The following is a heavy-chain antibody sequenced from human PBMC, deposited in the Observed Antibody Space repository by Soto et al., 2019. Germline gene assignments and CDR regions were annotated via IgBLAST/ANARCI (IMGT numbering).Heavy chain of an antibody. V-gene: IGHV4-31*01. CDR3: SRGILV. CDR2: ISYGGST. J-gene: IGHJ4*02. Sequence: QVQLQESGPGLVKPSQTLSLTCTVSGGSINSGGYCWSWIRQHPGKGLDWIGCISYGGSTSYNPSLKSTVNISVDTSKNQFSLKLTSVTAADTAAYYCSRGILVGGQGALITVSS. D-gene: IGHD5-18*01. CDR1: GGSINSGGYC.